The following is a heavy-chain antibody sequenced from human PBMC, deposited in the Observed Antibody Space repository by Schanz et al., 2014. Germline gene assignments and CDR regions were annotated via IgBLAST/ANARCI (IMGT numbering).Heavy chain of an antibody. D-gene: IGHD3-22*01. CDR3: AREVGLYDRGWFDP. J-gene: IGHJ5*02. CDR2: FIPILDVG. Sequence: QLQLVQSGAEVKKPGSSVKVSCKLSGGTFSSYTISWMRQARGQGLEWVGRFIPILDVGNYAQRFQGRVTITADKSSDTAYMELSSLRSEDTAVYYCAREVGLYDRGWFDPWGQGTLVTVSS. CDR1: GGTFSSYT. V-gene: IGHV1-69*08.